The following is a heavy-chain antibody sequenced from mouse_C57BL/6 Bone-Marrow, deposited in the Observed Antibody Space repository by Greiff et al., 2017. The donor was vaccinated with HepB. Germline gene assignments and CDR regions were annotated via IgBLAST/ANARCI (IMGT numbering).Heavy chain of an antibody. J-gene: IGHJ2*01. D-gene: IGHD1-1*01. CDR2: IDPENGDT. V-gene: IGHV14-4*01. CDR3: TTDYYGSSYGY. CDR1: GFNIKDDY. Sequence: EVQLQQSGAELVRPGASVELSCTASGFNIKDDYMHWVKQRPEQGLEWIGWIDPENGDTEYASKFQGKATITADTSSNTAYLQLSSLTSEDTAVYYCTTDYYGSSYGYWGQGTTLTVSS.